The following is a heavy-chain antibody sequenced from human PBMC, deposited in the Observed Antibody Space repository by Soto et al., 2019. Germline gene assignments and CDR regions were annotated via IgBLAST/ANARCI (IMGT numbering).Heavy chain of an antibody. Sequence: ASVKVSCKAYGYTFIDFDINWVRQAAGQGLEWMGWMNPNTGKTAYAQKFQGRLTLTRDTSISGAYMDLSSLTSEDTAVYYCARGFSSYSDFWAQGTLVTVSS. CDR1: GYTFIDFD. D-gene: IGHD6-13*01. CDR2: MNPNTGKT. V-gene: IGHV1-8*01. CDR3: ARGFSSYSDF. J-gene: IGHJ4*02.